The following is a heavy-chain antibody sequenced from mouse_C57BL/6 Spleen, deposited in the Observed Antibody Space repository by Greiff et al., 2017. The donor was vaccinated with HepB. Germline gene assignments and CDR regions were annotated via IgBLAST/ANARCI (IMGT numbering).Heavy chain of an antibody. CDR2: IHPNSGST. CDR1: GYTFTSYW. Sequence: QVQLQQPGAELVKPGASVKLSCKASGYTFTSYWMHWVKQRPGQGLEWIGMIHPNSGSTNYNEKFKSKATLTVDKSSSTAYMQLSSLTSEDSAVYYCARPLITTVVDDVWGTGTTGTVSS. CDR3: ARPLITTVVDDV. J-gene: IGHJ1*03. D-gene: IGHD1-1*01. V-gene: IGHV1-64*01.